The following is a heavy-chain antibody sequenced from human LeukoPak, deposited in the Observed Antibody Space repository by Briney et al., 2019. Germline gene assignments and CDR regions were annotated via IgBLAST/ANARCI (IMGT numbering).Heavy chain of an antibody. D-gene: IGHD5-24*01. CDR1: GFTSSIYT. Sequence: PGGSLSLSCAASGFTSSIYTMTWVRQTQGKGLEWVSVFGTTGGSTYYADSVKGRFTISRDNSKNTLYLQMSSLRAEDTAIYYCARVEGGRGGVPDLWGQGTLVTVSS. V-gene: IGHV3-23*01. CDR3: ARVEGGRGGVPDL. CDR2: FGTTGGST. J-gene: IGHJ5*02.